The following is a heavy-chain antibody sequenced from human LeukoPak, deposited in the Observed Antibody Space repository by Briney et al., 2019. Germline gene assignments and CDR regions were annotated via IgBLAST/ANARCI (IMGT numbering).Heavy chain of an antibody. J-gene: IGHJ4*02. CDR2: MNPNSGNT. Sequence: ASVKVSCKASGYTFTSYDINWVRQATGQGLEWMGWMNPNSGNTGYAQKFQGRVTITADESTSTAYMELSSLRSEDTAVYYCARGRPGGDYSDWGQGTLVTVSS. CDR3: ARGRPGGDYSD. V-gene: IGHV1-8*01. D-gene: IGHD4-17*01. CDR1: GYTFTSYD.